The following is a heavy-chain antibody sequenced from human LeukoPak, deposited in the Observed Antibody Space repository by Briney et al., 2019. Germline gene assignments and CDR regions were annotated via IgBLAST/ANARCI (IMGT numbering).Heavy chain of an antibody. D-gene: IGHD6-19*01. Sequence: PGGSLRLSCASSRFTFSTHWMSWVRQAPGRRREWVANIKRDGSAKYYVDSVKGRFTLYRDNATSSLFLQRHSLRAEDTAEYYCVREVYGSELFDYWGRGTLVTVYS. CDR2: IKRDGSAK. V-gene: IGHV3-7*04. CDR1: RFTFSTHW. CDR3: VREVYGSELFDY. J-gene: IGHJ4*02.